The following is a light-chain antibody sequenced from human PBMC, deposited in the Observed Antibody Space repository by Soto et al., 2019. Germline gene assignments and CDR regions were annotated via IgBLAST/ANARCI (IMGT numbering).Light chain of an antibody. Sequence: VLTQTPGTLSLSPGERATLSCRASQSVSSNYLAWYQQKPGQAPRLLIYGASSRATGIPDRFSGSGSGTDFTLTIRRLEPEDFAVYYCQQYGSSYPWTFGQGTKV. V-gene: IGKV3-20*01. CDR2: GAS. J-gene: IGKJ1*01. CDR1: QSVSSNY. CDR3: QQYGSSYPWT.